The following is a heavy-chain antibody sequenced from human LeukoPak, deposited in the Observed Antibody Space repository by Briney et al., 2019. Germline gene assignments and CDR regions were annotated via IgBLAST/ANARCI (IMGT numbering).Heavy chain of an antibody. Sequence: SVKVSCKASGGTFSSYAISWVRQAPGQGLEWMGRIIPILGIADYAQKFQGRVTITADKSTSTAYMELSSLRSEDTAVYYCARGMAGSTYYFDYWGQGTLVTVSS. CDR1: GGTFSSYA. J-gene: IGHJ4*02. CDR3: ARGMAGSTYYFDY. CDR2: IIPILGIA. V-gene: IGHV1-69*04. D-gene: IGHD5/OR15-5a*01.